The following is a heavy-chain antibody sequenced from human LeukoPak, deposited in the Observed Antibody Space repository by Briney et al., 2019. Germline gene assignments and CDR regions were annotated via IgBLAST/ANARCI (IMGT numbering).Heavy chain of an antibody. J-gene: IGHJ4*02. Sequence: ASVKVSCKASGYTFTSYGISWVRQAPGQGLEWMGWISAYNGNTNYAQNFQGRVTMTRDTSISTAYMDLSRLRFDDTAVYYCARQRSGYVVDYWGQGTLVTVSS. CDR1: GYTFTSYG. D-gene: IGHD3-3*01. CDR2: ISAYNGNT. V-gene: IGHV1-18*01. CDR3: ARQRSGYVVDY.